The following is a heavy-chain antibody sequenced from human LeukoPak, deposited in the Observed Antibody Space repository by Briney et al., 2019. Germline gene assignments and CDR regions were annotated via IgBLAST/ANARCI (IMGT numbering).Heavy chain of an antibody. Sequence: GGSLRLSCAASGFTFSDYYMSWIRQAPGKGLEWVSYISSSGSTIYYADSVKGRFTISRDNSKNTLYLQMNSLRAEDTAVYYCAKITTIFGVVIKGYFDYWGQGTLVTVSS. V-gene: IGHV3-11*01. CDR2: ISSSGSTI. CDR1: GFTFSDYY. CDR3: AKITTIFGVVIKGYFDY. D-gene: IGHD3-3*01. J-gene: IGHJ4*02.